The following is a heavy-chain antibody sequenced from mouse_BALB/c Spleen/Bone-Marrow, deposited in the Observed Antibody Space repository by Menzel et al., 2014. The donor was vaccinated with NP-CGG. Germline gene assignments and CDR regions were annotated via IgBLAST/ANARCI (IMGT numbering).Heavy chain of an antibody. Sequence: SRAELVRPGASVKLSCKASGYTFTSNWINWVKQRPGQGLEWIGNIYPSDSYTNYNQKFKDKATLTVDKSSSTAYMQLSSPTSEDSAVYYCTRGSSYVGYAMDYWGQGTSVTVSS. CDR3: TRGSSYVGYAMDY. V-gene: IGHV1-69*02. CDR1: GYTFTSNW. J-gene: IGHJ4*01. D-gene: IGHD1-1*01. CDR2: IYPSDSYT.